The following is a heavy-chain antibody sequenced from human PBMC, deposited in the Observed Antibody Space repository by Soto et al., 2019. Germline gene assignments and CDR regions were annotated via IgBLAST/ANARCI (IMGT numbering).Heavy chain of an antibody. Sequence: QVQLQESGPGLVKPSQTLSLTCTVSDGSISSGGYYWNWIRQHPGKGLEWIGYIYYSGSTYYNPSFKSRVTISVDTSKNQFSLKLSSVTAADTAVYYCAREPLTWGQGTLATVSS. J-gene: IGHJ4*02. CDR2: IYYSGST. V-gene: IGHV4-31*03. CDR3: AREPLT. CDR1: DGSISSGGYY.